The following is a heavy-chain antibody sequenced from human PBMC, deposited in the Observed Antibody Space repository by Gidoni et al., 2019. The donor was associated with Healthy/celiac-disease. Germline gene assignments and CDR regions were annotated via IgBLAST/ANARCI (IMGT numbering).Heavy chain of an antibody. V-gene: IGHV3-48*03. CDR3: ARARPYSSSFDP. Sequence: EVQLVESGGGLVPPGGSLGLSCAASGFTFSSYEMNWVRQAPGKGLEWVSYISSSGSTIYYADSVKGRFTISRDNAKNSLYLQMNSLRAEDTAVYYCARARPYSSSFDPWGQGTLVTVSS. D-gene: IGHD6-13*01. CDR2: ISSSGSTI. CDR1: GFTFSSYE. J-gene: IGHJ5*02.